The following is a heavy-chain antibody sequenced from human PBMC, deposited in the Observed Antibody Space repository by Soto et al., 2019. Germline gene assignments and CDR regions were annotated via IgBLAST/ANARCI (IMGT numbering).Heavy chain of an antibody. Sequence: PGGSLRLSCAASGFTFSNYAMSWVRQAPGKGLEWVSVISGSGGNTYSADSVKGRFTISRDNSKNTLYLQMNSLRAEDTAVYFCAKHNRDSSGWYYFDYWGQGTLVTVSS. V-gene: IGHV3-23*01. CDR3: AKHNRDSSGWYYFDY. D-gene: IGHD6-19*01. CDR1: GFTFSNYA. CDR2: ISGSGGNT. J-gene: IGHJ4*02.